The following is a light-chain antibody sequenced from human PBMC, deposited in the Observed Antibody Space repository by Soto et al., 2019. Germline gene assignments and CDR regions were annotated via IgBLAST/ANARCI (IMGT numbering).Light chain of an antibody. V-gene: IGKV3-15*01. CDR2: VAS. CDR3: QQYNVLPLT. Sequence: EIVMTQSPVTLSVSPGDRATLSCRASQSVNSNLAWYQQKPGQTPKLLIYVASTRATGIPARFSGSGSGTEFTLPISSLKSEDFAVYYCQQYNVLPLTFGGGTKVELK. J-gene: IGKJ4*01. CDR1: QSVNSN.